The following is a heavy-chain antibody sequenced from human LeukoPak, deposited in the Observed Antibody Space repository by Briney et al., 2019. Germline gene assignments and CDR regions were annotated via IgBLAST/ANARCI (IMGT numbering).Heavy chain of an antibody. V-gene: IGHV4-30-4*01. Sequence: PSQTLSLTCTVSGASISRGDFYWSWIRQPPGKGLEWIGHAYQSGTTYYSPSLKSRLTISVDKTKSQISLKLSSVTAADTAIYYCAGGGVTTRYIDYWGQGTLVTVSS. CDR3: AGGGVTTRYIDY. J-gene: IGHJ4*02. CDR2: AYQSGTT. D-gene: IGHD2-21*02. CDR1: GASISRGDFY.